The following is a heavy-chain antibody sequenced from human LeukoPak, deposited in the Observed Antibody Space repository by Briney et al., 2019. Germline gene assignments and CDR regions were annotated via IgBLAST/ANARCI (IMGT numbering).Heavy chain of an antibody. D-gene: IGHD4-17*01. V-gene: IGHV3-43*01. CDR1: GITFDDYT. CDR2: ISWDGGST. CDR3: AKGNGEQGYYYYYGMDV. J-gene: IGHJ6*02. Sequence: GGSLRLSCAASGITFDDYTMHWVRQAPGKGLEWVSLISWDGGSTYYADSVKGRFTISRDNSKNSLYLQMNSLRTEDTALYYCAKGNGEQGYYYYYGMDVWGQGTTVTVSS.